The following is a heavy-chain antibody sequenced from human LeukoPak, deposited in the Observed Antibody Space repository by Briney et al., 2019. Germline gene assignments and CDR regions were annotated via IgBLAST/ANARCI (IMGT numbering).Heavy chain of an antibody. CDR1: GFTFTSYA. Sequence: RGSLRLSSAAPGFTFTSYAICWVRETPGKGVGWVSTIFGSVGSTYYGDSVKGRFTISRDNSKNTLYLQMNSMRAESTAAYYCATRGTSATKYFDQWGQGTLVTVSS. J-gene: IGHJ4*02. V-gene: IGHV3-23*01. D-gene: IGHD1-1*01. CDR2: IFGSVGST. CDR3: ATRGTSATKYFDQ.